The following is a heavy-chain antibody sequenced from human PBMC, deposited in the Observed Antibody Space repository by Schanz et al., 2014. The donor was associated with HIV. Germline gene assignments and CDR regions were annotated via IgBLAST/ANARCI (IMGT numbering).Heavy chain of an antibody. CDR2: ISGSSIT. Sequence: EVHLLESGGGLVQPGGSLRLSCATSGFTFSSYAMSGVRQAPGKGLEWVSAISGSSITYSADSVKGRFTISRDNSKNTLYLQMNSLRAEDTAVYYCALSRPSGYGGSWYFDLWGRGTLVAVSS. CDR3: ALSRPSGYGGSWYFDL. CDR1: GFTFSSYA. V-gene: IGHV3-23*01. J-gene: IGHJ2*01. D-gene: IGHD2-15*01.